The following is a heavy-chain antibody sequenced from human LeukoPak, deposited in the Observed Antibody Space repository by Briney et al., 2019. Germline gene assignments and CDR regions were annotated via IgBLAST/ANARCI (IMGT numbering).Heavy chain of an antibody. CDR3: TRDSVNYGGTPGRFDY. CDR2: IKTRAYGGTT. Sequence: SLRLSCTASGFTFGDYAMSWVRHAPGKGLDRVGFIKTRAYGGTTDYAASVKGRFTISRDDSKSIAYLQMSSLKTEDTAVYYCTRDSVNYGGTPGRFDYWGQGTLVTVSS. CDR1: GFTFGDYA. D-gene: IGHD4-23*01. V-gene: IGHV3-49*04. J-gene: IGHJ4*02.